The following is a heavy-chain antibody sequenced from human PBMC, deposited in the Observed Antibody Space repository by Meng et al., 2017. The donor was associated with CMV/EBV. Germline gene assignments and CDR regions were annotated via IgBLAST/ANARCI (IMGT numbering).Heavy chain of an antibody. CDR1: GFTFSDYY. CDR3: ARGDFDGYSEFFDP. Sequence: ASGFTFSDYYMSWIRQAPGKGLEWVSYISSSGSTIYYADSVKGRFTISRDNAKNSLYLQMNSLRAEDTVVYYCARGDFDGYSEFFDPWGQGTLVTVSS. J-gene: IGHJ5*02. V-gene: IGHV3-11*01. CDR2: ISSSGSTI. D-gene: IGHD5-12*01.